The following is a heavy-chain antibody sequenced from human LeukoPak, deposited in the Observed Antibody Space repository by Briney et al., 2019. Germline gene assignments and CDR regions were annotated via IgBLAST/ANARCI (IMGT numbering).Heavy chain of an antibody. CDR2: IIPIFGTA. D-gene: IGHD6-13*01. CDR1: GGTFSSYA. J-gene: IGHJ6*03. Sequence: LVKVSCKASGGTFSSYAISWVRQAPGQGLEWMGGIIPIFGTANYAQKFQGRVTITADKSTSTAYMELSSLRPEDTAVYYCARGGSVAAAAWSYYYYYMDVWGKGTTVTVSS. V-gene: IGHV1-69*06. CDR3: ARGGSVAAAAWSYYYYYMDV.